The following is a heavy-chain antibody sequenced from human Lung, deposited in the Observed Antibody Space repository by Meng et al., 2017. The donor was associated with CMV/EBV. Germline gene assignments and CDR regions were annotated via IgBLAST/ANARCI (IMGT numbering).Heavy chain of an antibody. Sequence: QVELQMSGPGRVKPFQSLSRTCTVSGGSISSGGFYWSWIRQHPGKGLEWIGYIYYSGSTYYNPSLRRRVAISIDTSKNQFSLKLTSVTAADTAVYFCARTNYGDYNWFDPWGQGTLVAVSS. J-gene: IGHJ5*02. CDR3: ARTNYGDYNWFDP. CDR2: IYYSGST. V-gene: IGHV4-31*03. D-gene: IGHD4-17*01. CDR1: GGSISSGGFY.